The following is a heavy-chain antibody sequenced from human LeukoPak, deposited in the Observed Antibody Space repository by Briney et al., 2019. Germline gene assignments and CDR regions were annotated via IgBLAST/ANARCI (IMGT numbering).Heavy chain of an antibody. Sequence: PGESLRLSCAASGFTFTTYWMTWVRQAPGKGLEWVANINQDGTEKHHVDSVKGRFTISRDNAKNSLSLQMNSLRVEDTAVYYCAKVAKYYYGSETYYFFEHWGQGTPVTASS. D-gene: IGHD3-10*01. V-gene: IGHV3-7*01. J-gene: IGHJ4*02. CDR2: INQDGTEK. CDR3: AKVAKYYYGSETYYFFEH. CDR1: GFTFTTYW.